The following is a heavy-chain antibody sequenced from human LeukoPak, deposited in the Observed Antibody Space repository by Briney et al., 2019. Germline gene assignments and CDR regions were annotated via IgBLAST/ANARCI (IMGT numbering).Heavy chain of an antibody. CDR1: GFTFSDYD. D-gene: IGHD1-1*01. Sequence: GGSPRLSCAASGFTFSDYDMHWVRQATGKGLEWVSAIGTAGDTYYTGSVKGRFTISREDAKNSLYLQMNSLRAGDTAVYYCARVAKERVGGVYYFDYWGQGTLVTVSS. J-gene: IGHJ4*02. CDR3: ARVAKERVGGVYYFDY. CDR2: IGTAGDT. V-gene: IGHV3-13*01.